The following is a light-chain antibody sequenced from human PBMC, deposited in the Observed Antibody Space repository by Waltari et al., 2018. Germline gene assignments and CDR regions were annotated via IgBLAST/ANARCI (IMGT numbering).Light chain of an antibody. CDR1: QSLLHSNGYNY. J-gene: IGKJ1*01. V-gene: IGKV2-28*01. Sequence: DIVMTQSPLSLPVTPGEPASISCRSSQSLLHSNGYNYLDWYLQKPGQSPQLLIYLGSNRASGVPARFSGSGSGTDVTLKISRVEAEDVGVYYCMQALQAPPGFGQGPKVAIK. CDR3: MQALQAPPG. CDR2: LGS.